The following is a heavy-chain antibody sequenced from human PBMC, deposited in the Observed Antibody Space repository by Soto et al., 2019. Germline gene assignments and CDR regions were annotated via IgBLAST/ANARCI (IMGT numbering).Heavy chain of an antibody. D-gene: IGHD4-4*01. J-gene: IGHJ6*03. CDR3: ARRVRNYPAVSAYYIDV. CDR1: GGSISRYY. Sequence: HVQLLESGPGLVKPSETLSLTCSVAGGSISRYYWRWVRQPPGKGLEWIGYIYYRGHTNDNPAFKSRADISVDPSQNQFSLNLTAVTAADTAVYYCARRVRNYPAVSAYYIDVWGKGTTVTVSS. V-gene: IGHV4-59*08. CDR2: IYYRGHT.